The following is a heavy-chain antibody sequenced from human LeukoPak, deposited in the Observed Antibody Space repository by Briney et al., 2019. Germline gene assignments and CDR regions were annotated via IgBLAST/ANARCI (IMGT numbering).Heavy chain of an antibody. CDR2: IYTSGST. J-gene: IGHJ5*02. Sequence: SETLSLTCTVSGGSISSYYWSWIRQPAGKGLEWIGRIYTSGSTNYNPSLKSRVTMSVDTSKNQFSLKLSSVTAADTAVYYCARMGPDSSGWYSSEFDPWGQGTLVTVSS. CDR3: ARMGPDSSGWYSSEFDP. D-gene: IGHD6-19*01. CDR1: GGSISSYY. V-gene: IGHV4-4*07.